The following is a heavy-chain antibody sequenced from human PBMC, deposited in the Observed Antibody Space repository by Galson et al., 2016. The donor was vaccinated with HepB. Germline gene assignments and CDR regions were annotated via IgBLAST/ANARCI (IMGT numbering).Heavy chain of an antibody. CDR2: IRGSGTGT. D-gene: IGHD6-19*01. Sequence: SLRLSCAASGFSISIYSMNWVRQAPGKGLEWVSAIRGSGTGTSYTDSVKGRFTISRDKSKNTLYLQMNSLRAEDAAVYYCAKISRVGYNSGWGGSFGIWGRGTMVTVSS. J-gene: IGHJ3*02. V-gene: IGHV3-23*01. CDR3: AKISRVGYNSGWGGSFGI. CDR1: GFSISIYS.